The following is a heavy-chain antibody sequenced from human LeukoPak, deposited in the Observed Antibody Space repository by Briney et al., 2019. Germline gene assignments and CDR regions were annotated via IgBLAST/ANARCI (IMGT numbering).Heavy chain of an antibody. CDR2: INHGGST. Sequence: PSATLSLTCAVSGGSFSGYYWSWIRPPPGKGLEWIGEINHGGSTNHNPSLKSRVTMSVDTSKNQVSLKVTSVTAADTAVYYCARGPHCSGGSCYSPAFDYWGQGTRSPSPQ. CDR3: ARGPHCSGGSCYSPAFDY. D-gene: IGHD2-15*01. CDR1: GGSFSGYY. J-gene: IGHJ4*02. V-gene: IGHV4-34*01.